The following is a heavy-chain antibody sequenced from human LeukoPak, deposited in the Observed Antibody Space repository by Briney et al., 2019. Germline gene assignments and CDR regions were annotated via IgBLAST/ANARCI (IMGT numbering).Heavy chain of an antibody. CDR1: GFTFSNYG. CDR2: LVYDGFYK. CDR3: AKDLITMVRGSSMDV. V-gene: IGHV3-30*02. J-gene: IGHJ6*02. D-gene: IGHD3-10*01. Sequence: GGSLRLSCAASGFTFSNYGMHWVRQAPGKGLEWVALLVYDGFYKYYADSVKGRFTISRDDSTNTLYLQLTSLRAEDTAVYYCAKDLITMVRGSSMDVWGRGTTVTVS.